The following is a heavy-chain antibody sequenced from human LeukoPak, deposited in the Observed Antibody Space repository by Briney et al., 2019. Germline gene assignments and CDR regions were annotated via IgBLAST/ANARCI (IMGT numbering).Heavy chain of an antibody. CDR1: GYTFTSYY. CDR2: INPSGGST. V-gene: IGHV1-46*01. D-gene: IGHD6-13*01. J-gene: IGHJ4*02. Sequence: ASVKVSCKASGYTFTSYYMHWVRQAPGQGLEWMGIINPSGGSTSYAQKFQGRVTMTRNTSISTAYMELSSLRSEDTAVYYCARGGAIAAAGTDYWGQGTLVTVSS. CDR3: ARGGAIAAAGTDY.